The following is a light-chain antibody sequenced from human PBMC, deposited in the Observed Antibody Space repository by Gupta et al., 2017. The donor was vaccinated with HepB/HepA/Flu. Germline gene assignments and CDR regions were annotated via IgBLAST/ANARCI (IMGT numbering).Light chain of an antibody. Sequence: QSVLTHPPSVSGPPGQRITISCTGSSSNIGAGYDVHWSQQLPGTAPKLLLYGNSNRPSGVPDRFSGSKSGTSASLAITGLQAEDEADYYCQSYDSSLSGYVFGTGTKVTVL. V-gene: IGLV1-40*01. CDR2: GNS. J-gene: IGLJ1*01. CDR1: SSNIGAGYD. CDR3: QSYDSSLSGYV.